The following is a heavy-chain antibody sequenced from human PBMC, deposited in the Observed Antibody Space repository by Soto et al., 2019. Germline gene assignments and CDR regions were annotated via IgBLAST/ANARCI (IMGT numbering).Heavy chain of an antibody. Sequence: SETLSLTCTVSGGSINNYYWSWIRQPPGKGLEWIGYIYYSGSTNYNPSLKSRVTISVDTSKNQFSLKLSSVTAADTAVYYCARRYGGNFYYWGQGTLVPVSS. J-gene: IGHJ4*02. CDR1: GGSINNYY. D-gene: IGHD1-26*01. CDR3: ARRYGGNFYY. CDR2: IYYSGST. V-gene: IGHV4-59*01.